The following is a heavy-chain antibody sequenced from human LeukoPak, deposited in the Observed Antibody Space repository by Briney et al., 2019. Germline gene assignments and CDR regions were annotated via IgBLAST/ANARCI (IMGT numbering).Heavy chain of an antibody. CDR3: ARYLNSGPEDF. CDR1: GFTFSNYW. CDR2: IKYDGRET. D-gene: IGHD1-26*01. J-gene: IGHJ4*02. V-gene: IGHV3-7*01. Sequence: GGSLRLSCAATGFTFSNYWMSWFRQAPGKGLEWVANIKYDGRETQYVDSVRGRFTISRDNAKNSLFLQMNSLRAEDTPVYYCARYLNSGPEDFWGQGNLVTVSS.